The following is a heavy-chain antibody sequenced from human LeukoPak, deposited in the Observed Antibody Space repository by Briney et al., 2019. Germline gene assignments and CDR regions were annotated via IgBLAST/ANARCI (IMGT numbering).Heavy chain of an antibody. CDR2: ISYSGST. V-gene: IGHV4-59*01. J-gene: IGHJ4*02. D-gene: IGHD3-22*01. CDR3: ARMGDSSGYYSDFDY. Sequence: SETLSLTCTVSGGSISSYYWSWIRQPPGKGLEWFGSISYSGSTNYNPSLKSRVTISVDTSKNQFSLKLTSVTAADTAVYYCARMGDSSGYYSDFDYWGQGTLVTVSS. CDR1: GGSISSYY.